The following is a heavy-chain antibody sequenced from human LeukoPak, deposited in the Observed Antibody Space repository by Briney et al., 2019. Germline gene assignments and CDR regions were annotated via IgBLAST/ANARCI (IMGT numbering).Heavy chain of an antibody. CDR3: ARHYDSGTYPLDY. CDR2: IYYTGST. D-gene: IGHD3-10*01. CDR1: GYSISTSNW. V-gene: IGHV4-28*01. J-gene: IGHJ4*02. Sequence: SDTLSLTCAVSGYSISTSNWWGWIRQSPGKGLEWIGYIYYTGSTYYNPSLKSRVTMSVDTSKNQFSLKLSSVTAVDTAVYYCARHYDSGTYPLDYWGQGTLVTVSS.